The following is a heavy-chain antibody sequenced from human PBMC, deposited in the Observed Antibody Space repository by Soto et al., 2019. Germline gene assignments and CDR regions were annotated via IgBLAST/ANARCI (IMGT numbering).Heavy chain of an antibody. CDR1: GFTFSDYF. D-gene: IGHD6-13*01. Sequence: QAELVESGGGLVKPGGSLRLSCVVSGFTFSDYFMNWIRQAPGKGLEWVSYISSSSSYTKYADSVKGRFTISRDNAKNSLYLQMNSLRAEDTAVYYCARSYSSRFQHWGQGTLVTVSS. CDR3: ARSYSSRFQH. CDR2: ISSSSSYT. V-gene: IGHV3-11*06. J-gene: IGHJ1*01.